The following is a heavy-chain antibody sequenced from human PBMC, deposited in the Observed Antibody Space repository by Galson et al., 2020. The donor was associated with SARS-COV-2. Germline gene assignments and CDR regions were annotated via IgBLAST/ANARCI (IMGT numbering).Heavy chain of an antibody. CDR3: VRRIRRQFDY. V-gene: IGHV3-48*03. CDR1: GFIFSNYE. J-gene: IGHJ4*02. CDR2: ISPRGDHI. Sequence: GGSLRLSCAASGFIFSNYEMNWVRQTPEKGLEWISTISPRGDHIWCPDSVKGRFTISRDNAKNSVFLQMSSLRAEDTAVYYCVRRIRRQFDYWGQGTLVTVSS.